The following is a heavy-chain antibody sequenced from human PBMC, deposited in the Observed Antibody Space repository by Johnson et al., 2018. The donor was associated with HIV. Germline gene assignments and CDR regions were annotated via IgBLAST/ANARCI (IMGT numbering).Heavy chain of an antibody. CDR1: GFTFSSYA. J-gene: IGHJ3*02. Sequence: QVQLVESGGGVVQPGRSLRLSCAASGFTFSSYAMHWVRQAPGKGLEWITVMSYDGSNKYYADSVKGRFTISRDNSKNTLYLQMNSLRAEDTAVYYCARPSLWDSSDYLGGDGFDIWGQGTMVTVSS. V-gene: IGHV3-30*04. CDR3: ARPSLWDSSDYLGGDGFDI. D-gene: IGHD3-22*01. CDR2: MSYDGSNK.